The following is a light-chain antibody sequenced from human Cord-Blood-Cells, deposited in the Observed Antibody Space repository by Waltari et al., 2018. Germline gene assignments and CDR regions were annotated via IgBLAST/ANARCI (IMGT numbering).Light chain of an antibody. J-gene: IGKJ5*01. V-gene: IGKV1-9*01. CDR2: AAS. CDR3: QQLNSYPSLT. Sequence: DIQLTQSPSFLSASVGDRVTITCRASQGISSYLAWYQQKPGKAPKLLIYAASTLQSGVPSRCSGSGSGTEFTLTISSLQPEDFATYDCQQLNSYPSLTFGQGTRLEIK. CDR1: QGISSY.